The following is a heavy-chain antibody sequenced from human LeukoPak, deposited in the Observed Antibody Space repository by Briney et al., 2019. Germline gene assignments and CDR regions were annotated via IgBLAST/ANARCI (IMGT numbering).Heavy chain of an antibody. J-gene: IGHJ3*01. CDR2: IKSETDGGTT. V-gene: IGHV3-15*01. Sequence: GGSLRLSCAASGFSINYDWMSWVRQAPGKGLEWVGRIKSETDGGTTEYAAPVKGRFTISRDDSRNTLYLQMSSLKSEDTAVYYCVRDQYCASSSCPGAFDLWGQGTVVTVSS. D-gene: IGHD2-2*01. CDR3: VRDQYCASSSCPGAFDL. CDR1: GFSINYDW.